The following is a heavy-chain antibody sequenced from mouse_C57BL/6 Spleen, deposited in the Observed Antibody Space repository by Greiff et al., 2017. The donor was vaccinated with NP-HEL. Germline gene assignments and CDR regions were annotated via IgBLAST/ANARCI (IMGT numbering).Heavy chain of an antibody. Sequence: EVQGVESGGGLVQPGGSLSLSCAASGFTFTDYYMSWVRQPPGKALEWLGFIRNKANGYTTEYSASVKGRFTISRDNSQSILYLQMNALRAEDSATYYCARSPYYYGSSPWYFDVWGTGTTVTVSS. CDR3: ARSPYYYGSSPWYFDV. CDR2: IRNKANGYTT. CDR1: GFTFTDYY. D-gene: IGHD1-1*01. J-gene: IGHJ1*03. V-gene: IGHV7-3*01.